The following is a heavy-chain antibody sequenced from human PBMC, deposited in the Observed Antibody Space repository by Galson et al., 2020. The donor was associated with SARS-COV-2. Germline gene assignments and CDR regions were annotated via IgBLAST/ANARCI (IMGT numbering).Heavy chain of an antibody. CDR3: ASSLLPLYGMDV. CDR2: ISYDGSNK. Sequence: GESLKISCAASGFTFSSYAMHWVRQAPGKGLEWVAVISYDGSNKYYADSVKGRFTISRDNSKNTLYLQMNSLRAEDTAVYYCASSLLPLYGMDVWGQGTTVTVSS. J-gene: IGHJ6*02. V-gene: IGHV3-30-3*01. CDR1: GFTFSSYA.